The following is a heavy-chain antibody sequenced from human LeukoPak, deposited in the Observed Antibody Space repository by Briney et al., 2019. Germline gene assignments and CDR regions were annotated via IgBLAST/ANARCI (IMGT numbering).Heavy chain of an antibody. CDR2: ISGSGSSS. CDR1: GFTFSNYA. Sequence: GGSLRLSCAASGFTFSNYAMTWVRQAPGMGPEWVSSISGSGSSSYYADSVKGRFTVSRDNSKSTLHLQMTSLRAEDTAVYYCAKDFLYNVVDYWGQGTLVAVSS. J-gene: IGHJ4*02. CDR3: AKDFLYNVVDY. V-gene: IGHV3-23*01. D-gene: IGHD3-10*01.